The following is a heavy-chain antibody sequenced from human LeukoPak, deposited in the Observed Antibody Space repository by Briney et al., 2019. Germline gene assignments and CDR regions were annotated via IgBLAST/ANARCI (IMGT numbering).Heavy chain of an antibody. CDR1: GYTFTTYG. J-gene: IGHJ6*04. V-gene: IGHV1-18*04. CDR3: ARDPKSFGELLPYGRDG. CDR2: ISAYNGNT. D-gene: IGHD3-10*01. Sequence: ASLKVSCKASGYTFTTYGISWVRQAPGQGVEGRGWISAYNGNTNYAQKPHARVTMTTDTSTSKDYLELRSLTSDDTAGYFCARDPKSFGELLPYGRDGWGKGTTVTVSS.